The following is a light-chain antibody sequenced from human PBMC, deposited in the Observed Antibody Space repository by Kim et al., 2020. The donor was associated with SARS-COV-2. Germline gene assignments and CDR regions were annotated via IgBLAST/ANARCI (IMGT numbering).Light chain of an antibody. CDR2: DAS. CDR3: HHYASSPLT. Sequence: SPVEIATRSCRASQSVSSSSLAWYQQKPGQAPSLLIYDASTRATGIPDRFSGSGSGTDFTLTISRLEPEDFAVYYCHHYASSPLTFGGGTKVDIK. J-gene: IGKJ4*01. CDR1: QSVSSSS. V-gene: IGKV3-20*01.